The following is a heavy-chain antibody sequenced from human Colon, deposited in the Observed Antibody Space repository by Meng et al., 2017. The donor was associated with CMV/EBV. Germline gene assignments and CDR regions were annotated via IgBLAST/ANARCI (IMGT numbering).Heavy chain of an antibody. CDR3: AREARYYDSSGTSSAMDV. V-gene: IGHV3-23*01. J-gene: IGHJ6*02. D-gene: IGHD3-22*01. Sequence: GGSLRLSCAVSGMTFSHYAMSWVRQAPGKGLEWVSHISGGGETTYYADAVKGRFTVSRDNSKNTLYLQMNSLRVEDTAVYYCAREARYYDSSGTSSAMDVWGQGTTVTVSS. CDR2: ISGGGETT. CDR1: GMTFSHYA.